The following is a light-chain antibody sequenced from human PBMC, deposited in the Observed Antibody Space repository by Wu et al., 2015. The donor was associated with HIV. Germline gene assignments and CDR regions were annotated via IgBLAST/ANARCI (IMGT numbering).Light chain of an antibody. V-gene: IGKV3-15*01. Sequence: ENLMTQSPDTLSVSPGERVTLSCRASQTVGSDLAWYRQKRGQAPRLLIYGVSTRATGIPARFTGSGSGTEFTLTISSLQSEDIAIYYCQQYNDWPLTFGRGTKVEI. CDR1: QTVGSD. CDR3: QQYNDWPLT. J-gene: IGKJ1*01. CDR2: GVS.